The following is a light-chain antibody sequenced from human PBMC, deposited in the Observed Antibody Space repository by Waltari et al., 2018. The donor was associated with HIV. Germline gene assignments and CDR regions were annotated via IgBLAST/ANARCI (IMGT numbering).Light chain of an antibody. CDR1: QSLLYSANNKNY. V-gene: IGKV4-1*01. CDR2: CAS. CDR3: HQYFSAPCT. Sequence: DIVMTQSPDSLAVSLGERATINCKYSQSLLYSANNKNYLDRSQQKPGRLPKLLIYCASTRECVVPDRFSGSGYGIDVTLTISRLQADDVVVYYCHQYFSAPCTFGQGTKVEIK. J-gene: IGKJ1*01.